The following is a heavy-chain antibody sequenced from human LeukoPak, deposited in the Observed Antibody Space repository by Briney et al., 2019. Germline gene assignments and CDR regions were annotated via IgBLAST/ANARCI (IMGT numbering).Heavy chain of an antibody. D-gene: IGHD4-11*01. V-gene: IGHV4-38-2*02. CDR3: ARDPMTTAYYYYYMDV. CDR2: IYHNGVT. Sequence: PSETLSLTCTVSGYFISSGYYWGWIRQPPGKGLEWIGNIYHNGVTYYNPSLRSRVTISVDTSKNQFSLKLNSVTAADTAVYYCARDPMTTAYYYYYMDVWGKGTTVTVSS. J-gene: IGHJ6*03. CDR1: GYFISSGYY.